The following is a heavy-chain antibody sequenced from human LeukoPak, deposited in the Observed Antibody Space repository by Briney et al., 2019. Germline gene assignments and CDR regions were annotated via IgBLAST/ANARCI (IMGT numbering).Heavy chain of an antibody. CDR1: GFTFSSYA. V-gene: IGHV3-23*01. CDR3: GSEPDYVDGED. Sequence: PGGSLGLSCAASGFTFSSYAMSWVRQAPGKGLEWVSAVSGSGGTTYYADSVKGRFTISRDNSKNTLYLQMDNLRAEDTAVYYCGSEPDYVDGEDWGQGTLVTVSS. J-gene: IGHJ4*02. D-gene: IGHD4/OR15-4a*01. CDR2: VSGSGGTT.